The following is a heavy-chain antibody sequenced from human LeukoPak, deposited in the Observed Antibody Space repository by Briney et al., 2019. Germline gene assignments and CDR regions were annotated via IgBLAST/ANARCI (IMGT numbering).Heavy chain of an antibody. Sequence: GGSLRLSCAVSGFTFSSYGMHWVRQAPGKGLEWVAVIWYDGSNKYYADSVKGRFTISSDNSTNTLYLQMGSLRAEDTAVYYCAKGGSGGESEYWGQGTLVTVSS. CDR2: IWYDGSNK. CDR1: GFTFSSYG. CDR3: AKGGSGGESEY. V-gene: IGHV3-33*06. D-gene: IGHD3-16*01. J-gene: IGHJ4*02.